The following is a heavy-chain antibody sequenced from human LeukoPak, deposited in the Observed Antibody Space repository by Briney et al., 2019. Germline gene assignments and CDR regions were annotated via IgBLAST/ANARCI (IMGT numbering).Heavy chain of an antibody. D-gene: IGHD3-3*01. V-gene: IGHV3-11*01. CDR2: ISSSGSTI. Sequence: GGSLRLSCAASGFTFSDYYMSWIRQAPGKGLEWVSYISSSGSTIYYADSVKGRFTTSRDNAKNSLYLQMNSLRAEDTAVYYCARDLEPSSGSTFDYWGQGTLVTVSS. CDR3: ARDLEPSSGSTFDY. J-gene: IGHJ4*02. CDR1: GFTFSDYY.